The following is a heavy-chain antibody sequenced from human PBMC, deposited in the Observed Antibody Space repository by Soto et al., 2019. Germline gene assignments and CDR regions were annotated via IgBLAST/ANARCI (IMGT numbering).Heavy chain of an antibody. V-gene: IGHV4-61*01. CDR3: ARDRAAAIGYYYYYGMDV. Sequence: SETLSLTWTVSGASVNSGNYYWSWIRQPPGKGLEWIGYIYYSGSTNYNPSLKSRVTISLDTSKNQFSLNLSSVTAADTAVYFCARDRAAAIGYYYYYGMDVWGQGTTVTVSS. J-gene: IGHJ6*02. D-gene: IGHD2-2*01. CDR1: GASVNSGNYY. CDR2: IYYSGST.